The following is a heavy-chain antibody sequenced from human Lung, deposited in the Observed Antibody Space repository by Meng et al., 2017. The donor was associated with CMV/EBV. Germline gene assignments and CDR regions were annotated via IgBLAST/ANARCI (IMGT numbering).Heavy chain of an antibody. V-gene: IGHV3-7*01. CDR2: IKQDGSEI. J-gene: IGHJ6*04. CDR1: GFTFSSFC. Sequence: GESLKISCAASGFTFSSFCMAWVRQAPGKGLEWVDNIKQDGSEIQYVGSVKGRFTITRDNAKNSLFLQMNSLRAEDTAVYYCARSMLEVNRYYYGMDVWGEGXPVTFSS. D-gene: IGHD1-1*01. CDR3: ARSMLEVNRYYYGMDV.